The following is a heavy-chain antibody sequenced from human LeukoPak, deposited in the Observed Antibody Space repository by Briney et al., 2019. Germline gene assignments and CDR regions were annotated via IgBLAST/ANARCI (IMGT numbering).Heavy chain of an antibody. D-gene: IGHD1-26*01. CDR2: FDPEDGET. V-gene: IGHV1-24*01. CDR3: FGSLVHGGSYHYFDY. Sequence: ASVKVSCKVSGYTLTELSMHWVRQAPGKGLEWMGGFDPEDGETIYAQKFQSRVTMTEDTSTDTAYMELSSLRSEDTAVYYCFGSLVHGGSYHYFDYWGQGTLVTVSS. CDR1: GYTLTELS. J-gene: IGHJ4*02.